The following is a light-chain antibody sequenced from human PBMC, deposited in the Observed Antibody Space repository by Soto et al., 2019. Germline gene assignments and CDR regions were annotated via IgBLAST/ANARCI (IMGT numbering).Light chain of an antibody. CDR2: ENN. CDR3: ATWDDSLSGPV. CDR1: TSNIGSSS. V-gene: IGLV1-47*01. J-gene: IGLJ2*01. Sequence: QSVLRQPPSASGTPGQSVTISCSGRTSNIGSSSVYWYQQLPGTAPKVFIYENNRRPSGVPDRFSGSKSGTSASLAISGLRSEDEADYYCATWDDSLSGPVFGGGTKLTVL.